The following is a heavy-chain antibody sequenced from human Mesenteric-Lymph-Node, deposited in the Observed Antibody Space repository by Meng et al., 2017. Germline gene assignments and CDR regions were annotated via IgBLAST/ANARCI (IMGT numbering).Heavy chain of an antibody. CDR2: ISGSGGST. Sequence: GGSLRLSCAASGFTFSSYAMSWVRQAPGKGLEWVSAISGSGGSTYYADSVKGRFTISRDNSKNTLYPQMNSLRAEDTAVYYCAKRTTVTTWTLILKDYSNYLDFDYWGQGTLVTVSS. CDR1: GFTFSSYA. CDR3: AKRTTVTTWTLILKDYSNYLDFDY. V-gene: IGHV3-23*01. J-gene: IGHJ4*02. D-gene: IGHD4-11*01.